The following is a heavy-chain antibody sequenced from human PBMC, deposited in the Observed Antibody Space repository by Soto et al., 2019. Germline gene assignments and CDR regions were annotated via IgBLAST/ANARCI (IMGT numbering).Heavy chain of an antibody. CDR1: GDSVTSGSYY. J-gene: IGHJ6*02. CDR2: ISYTGRT. V-gene: IGHV4-61*03. CDR3: EREWGLLPYYVMNV. D-gene: IGHD7-27*01. Sequence: QVQLQESAPGLVKPSETLSLTCIVSGDSVTSGSYYWTWLRQPPGKGLEWIGYISYTGRTKYNPSLQSRVTISVDTSKNDFSLNLSSVTAADTAVYFCEREWGLLPYYVMNVWGHGTAVTVSS.